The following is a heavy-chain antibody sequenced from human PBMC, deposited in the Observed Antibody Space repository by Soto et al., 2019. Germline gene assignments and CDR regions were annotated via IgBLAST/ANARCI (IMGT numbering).Heavy chain of an antibody. V-gene: IGHV3-30*03. Sequence: QAPGKGLEWVAVISYDGSNKYYADSVKGRFTISRDNSKNTLYLQMNSLRAEDTAVYYCARGQTVTTKLFDYCGQGTLVTVSS. J-gene: IGHJ4*02. CDR3: ARGQTVTTKLFDY. D-gene: IGHD4-17*01. CDR2: ISYDGSNK.